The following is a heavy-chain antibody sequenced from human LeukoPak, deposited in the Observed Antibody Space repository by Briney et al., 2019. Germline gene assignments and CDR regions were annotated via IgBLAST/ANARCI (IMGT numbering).Heavy chain of an antibody. CDR3: AKDKNPGYSSGWYDY. V-gene: IGHV3-30*18. CDR1: GVTFSSYG. CDR2: ISYDGSNK. J-gene: IGHJ4*02. D-gene: IGHD6-19*01. Sequence: GGSLRLSCAASGVTFSSYGMHWVRQAPGKGLEWVAVISYDGSNKYYADSVKGRFTISRDNSMNTLYLQMNSLRAEDTAVYYCAKDKNPGYSSGWYDYWGQGTLVTVSS.